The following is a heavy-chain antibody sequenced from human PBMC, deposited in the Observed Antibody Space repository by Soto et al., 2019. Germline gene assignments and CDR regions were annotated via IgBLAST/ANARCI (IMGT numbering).Heavy chain of an antibody. J-gene: IGHJ4*02. CDR1: GGSVTSCNYY. D-gene: IGHD6-13*01. V-gene: IGHV4-61*01. CDR3: ARTGRQLARYGGDIDS. CDR2: IDYIGSS. Sequence: SETLSLTCSVSGGSVTSCNYYWSWIRHRPGKGLDWIGYIDYIGSSNYYPSLKSRVTISVDTSKNQFSLKLSSVTAADTATYYCARTGRQLARYGGDIDSWGQGTLVTVSS.